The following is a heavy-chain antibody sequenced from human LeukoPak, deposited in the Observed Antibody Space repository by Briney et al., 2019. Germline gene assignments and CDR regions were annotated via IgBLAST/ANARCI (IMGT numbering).Heavy chain of an antibody. CDR2: ISSSSSYT. CDR1: GFTFSDYY. CDR3: ARRDTAMGLDY. Sequence: KPGGSLRLSCAASGFTFSDYYMSWIRQAPGKGLEWVSYISSSSSYTNYADPVKGRFTISRDNAKNSLYLQMNSLRAEDTAVYYCARRDTAMGLDYWGQGTLVTVSS. J-gene: IGHJ4*02. D-gene: IGHD5-18*01. V-gene: IGHV3-11*06.